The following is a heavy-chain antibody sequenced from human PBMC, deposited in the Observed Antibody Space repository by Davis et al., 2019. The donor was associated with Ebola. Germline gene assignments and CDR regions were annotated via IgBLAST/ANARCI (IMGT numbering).Heavy chain of an antibody. J-gene: IGHJ3*02. D-gene: IGHD4-17*01. CDR3: ANYGADAFDI. Sequence: GESLKISCAASGFTFNNYWMTWVRQAPGKGLEWVANIKQDGSEKYYVDSVKGRFSISRDNGKNSVYLQMNSLRAEDTAVYYCANYGADAFDIWGQGTMVTVSS. V-gene: IGHV3-7*03. CDR2: IKQDGSEK. CDR1: GFTFNNYW.